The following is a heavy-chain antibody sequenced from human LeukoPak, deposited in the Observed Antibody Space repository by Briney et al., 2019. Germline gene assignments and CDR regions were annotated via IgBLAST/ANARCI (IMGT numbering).Heavy chain of an antibody. V-gene: IGHV1-8*03. CDR3: ARQTGSGLFILP. Sequence: ASEKVSCKASGYTFTSYDINWVRQATGQGLEWMGWMNPNSGNTGYALKFQGRVTITRNTSISTAYMELSSLRSEDTAVYYCARQTGSGLFILPGGQGTLVTVSS. CDR2: MNPNSGNT. J-gene: IGHJ4*02. CDR1: GYTFTSYD. D-gene: IGHD3/OR15-3a*01.